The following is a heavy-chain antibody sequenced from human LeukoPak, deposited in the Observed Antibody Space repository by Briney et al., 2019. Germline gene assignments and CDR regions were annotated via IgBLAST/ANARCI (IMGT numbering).Heavy chain of an antibody. J-gene: IGHJ5*02. CDR1: GYSFTSYW. D-gene: IGHD2-2*01. V-gene: IGHV5-51*01. CDR2: IYPGDSDT. CDR3: ARHHCSSTSCYHWFDP. Sequence: GESLKISCKGSGYSFTSYWIGWVRQMPGKGLEWMGIIYPGDSDTRYSPSFQGQVTISADKSISTAYLQWSSLKASDTAMYYCARHHCSSTSCYHWFDPWGQGTLVTVSS.